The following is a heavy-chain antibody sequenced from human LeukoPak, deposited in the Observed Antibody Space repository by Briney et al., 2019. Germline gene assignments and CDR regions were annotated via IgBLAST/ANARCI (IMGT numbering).Heavy chain of an antibody. V-gene: IGHV3-21*01. J-gene: IGHJ5*02. CDR3: VRGRAPGWFDP. CDR1: GFTFRSYN. CDR2: IASNSSYI. Sequence: PGGSLRLSCAASGFTFRSYNMNWVRQAPGKGLEWISSIASNSSYIFYADSVRGRFTISRDNTENSLYLQMNSLRVEDTAVYYCVRGRAPGWFDPWGQGILVTVSS.